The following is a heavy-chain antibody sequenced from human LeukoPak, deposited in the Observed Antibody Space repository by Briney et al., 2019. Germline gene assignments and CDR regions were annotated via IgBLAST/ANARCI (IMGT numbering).Heavy chain of an antibody. CDR3: ARSLGATHQDFDY. CDR2: IYYSGST. V-gene: IGHV4-39*01. D-gene: IGHD1-26*01. Sequence: SETLSLTCTVSGGSISSSSYYWGWIRQPPGKGLEWIGSIYYSGSTYYNPSLKSRVTISVDTSKNQFSLKLSSVTPADTAVYYCARSLGATHQDFDYWGQGTLVTVSS. CDR1: GGSISSSSYY. J-gene: IGHJ4*02.